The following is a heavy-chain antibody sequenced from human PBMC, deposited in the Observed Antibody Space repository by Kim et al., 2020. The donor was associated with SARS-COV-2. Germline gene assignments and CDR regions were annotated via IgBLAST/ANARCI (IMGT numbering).Heavy chain of an antibody. J-gene: IGHJ4*02. CDR3: ARGRGLGGLYSSSWYGYYFDY. CDR1: GGSFSGYY. D-gene: IGHD6-13*01. CDR2: INHSGST. V-gene: IGHV4-34*01. Sequence: SETLSLTCAVYGGSFSGYYWSWIRQPPGKGLEWIGEINHSGSTNYNPSLKSRVTISVDTSKNQFSLKLSSVTAADTAVYYCARGRGLGGLYSSSWYGYYFDYWGQGTLVTVSS.